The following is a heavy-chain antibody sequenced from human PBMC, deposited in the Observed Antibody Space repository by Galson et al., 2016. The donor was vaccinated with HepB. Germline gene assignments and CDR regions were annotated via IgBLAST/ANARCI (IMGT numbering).Heavy chain of an antibody. V-gene: IGHV3-11*01. J-gene: IGHJ3*02. CDR2: ISITANTI. Sequence: SLRLSCAASGFSFSDYYFSWLRQAPGKGLEWVSYISITANTIYYADSVTGRFTISRDNAKHSLFLQMNSLRAEDTAVYYCARDSHAFDIWGQGTTVTVSS. CDR1: GFSFSDYY. CDR3: ARDSHAFDI.